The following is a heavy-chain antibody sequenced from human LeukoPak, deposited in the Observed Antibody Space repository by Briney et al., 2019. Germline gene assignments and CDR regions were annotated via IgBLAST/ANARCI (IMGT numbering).Heavy chain of an antibody. CDR1: GFTVSSYE. D-gene: IGHD6-13*01. J-gene: IGHJ4*02. V-gene: IGHV3-48*03. Sequence: PGGSLRLSCAASGFTVSSYEMNWVRQAPGKGLEWVGYMRSRATVIDYAGSVKGRFTISRDNAKNLLYLQMNSLRAEDTAVYYCARAGYSSSWAYWGQGTLVTVSS. CDR2: MRSRATVI. CDR3: ARAGYSSSWAY.